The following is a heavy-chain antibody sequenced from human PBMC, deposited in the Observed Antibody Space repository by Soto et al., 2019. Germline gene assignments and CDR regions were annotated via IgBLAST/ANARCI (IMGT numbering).Heavy chain of an antibody. Sequence: GGSLRLSCAASGFSFSFYGMHWVRQAPGKGLEWLAVISYDGSNKYYADSVKGRFTISRDNSKNTLYLQMNSLRAEDTAVYYCAKPMVASTHSAFDIWGQGTMVTVSS. V-gene: IGHV3-30*18. CDR1: GFSFSFYG. CDR3: AKPMVASTHSAFDI. J-gene: IGHJ3*02. CDR2: ISYDGSNK. D-gene: IGHD2-15*01.